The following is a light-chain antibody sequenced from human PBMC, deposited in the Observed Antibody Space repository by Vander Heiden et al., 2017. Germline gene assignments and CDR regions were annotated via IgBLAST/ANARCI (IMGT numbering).Light chain of an antibody. CDR2: SNN. CDR1: SSNIGSNT. J-gene: IGLJ3*02. V-gene: IGLV1-44*01. Sequence: QPMLPHPPSLSATLGQRVTISCSGSSSNIGSNTVNWYQQLPGTAPKLLIYSNNQRPSGVPDRFSGSKSGTSASLAISGLQSEDEADYYCAAWDDSLNGWVFGGGTKLTVL. CDR3: AAWDDSLNGWV.